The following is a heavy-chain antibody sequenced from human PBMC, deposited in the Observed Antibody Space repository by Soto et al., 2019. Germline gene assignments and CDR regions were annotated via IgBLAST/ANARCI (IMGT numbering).Heavy chain of an antibody. J-gene: IGHJ5*02. D-gene: IGHD1-26*01. V-gene: IGHV4-34*01. CDR2: INHSGST. CDR1: GGTFSGYY. Sequence: SETLSLTCAVYGGTFSGYYWSWIRQPPGKGLEWIGEINHSGSTNYNPSLKSRVTISVDTSKNQFSLKLSSVTAADTAVYYCARVREPLTGGPWFDPWGQGTLVTVSS. CDR3: ARVREPLTGGPWFDP.